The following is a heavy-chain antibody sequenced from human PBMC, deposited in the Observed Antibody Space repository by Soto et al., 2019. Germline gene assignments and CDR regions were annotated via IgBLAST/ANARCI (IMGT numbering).Heavy chain of an antibody. CDR2: IIPILGET. D-gene: IGHD3-16*01. V-gene: IGHV1-69*08. Sequence: QVQLVQSGAEVKKPGSSVRVSCKASGTIFSSYTISWVRQAPRQGLKWMGRIIPILGETNSAQKFQGRVTLTADKSTNTTYMELNSLRSEDTAVYYCARGLGGRMDDWGQGTTVTVSS. J-gene: IGHJ6*02. CDR3: ARGLGGRMDD. CDR1: GTIFSSYT.